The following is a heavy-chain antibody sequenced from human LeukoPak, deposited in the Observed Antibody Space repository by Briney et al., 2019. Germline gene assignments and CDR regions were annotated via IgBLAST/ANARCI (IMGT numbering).Heavy chain of an antibody. CDR2: IIPIFGTA. V-gene: IGHV1-69*13. CDR3: APWSGYKVVYYYYYMDV. J-gene: IGHJ6*03. CDR1: GGTFSSYA. Sequence: ASVKVSCKASGGTFSSYAISWVRQAPGQGLEWMGGIIPIFGTANYAQKFQGRVTITADESTSTAYMELSSLRSEDTAVYYCAPWSGYKVVYYYYYMDVWGKGTTVTVSS. D-gene: IGHD3-3*01.